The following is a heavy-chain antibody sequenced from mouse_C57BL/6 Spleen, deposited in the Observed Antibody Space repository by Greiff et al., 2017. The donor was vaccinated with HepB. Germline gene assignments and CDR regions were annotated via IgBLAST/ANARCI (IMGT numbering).Heavy chain of an antibody. J-gene: IGHJ3*01. CDR3: ARGYGYDAWFAY. CDR2: INPSTGGT. CDR1: GYSFTGYY. D-gene: IGHD2-2*01. Sequence: VQLQQSGPELVKPGASVKISCKDSGYSFTGYYMNWVKQSPEKSLEWIGEINPSTGGTTYNQKFKAKATLTVDKSSSTAYMQLKSLTSEDSAVYYCARGYGYDAWFAYWGQGTLVTVSA. V-gene: IGHV1-42*01.